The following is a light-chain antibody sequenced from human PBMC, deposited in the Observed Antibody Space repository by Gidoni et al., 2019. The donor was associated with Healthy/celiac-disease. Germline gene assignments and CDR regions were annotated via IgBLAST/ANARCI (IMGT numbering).Light chain of an antibody. CDR1: QSISRY. V-gene: IGKV1-39*01. J-gene: IGKJ5*01. CDR3: QQSYSTPSIT. Sequence: DIQMTQSPSSLSASVGDRVTITCRASQSISRYLNWYQQKPGKAPKLLIYAASSLQSGVPSRFSGSGSGTDFTLTISSLQPEDFATYYCQQSYSTPSITFGQGTRLESK. CDR2: AAS.